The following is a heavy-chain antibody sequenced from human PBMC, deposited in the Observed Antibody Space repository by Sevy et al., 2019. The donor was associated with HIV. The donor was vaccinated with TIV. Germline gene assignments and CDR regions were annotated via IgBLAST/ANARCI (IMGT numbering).Heavy chain of an antibody. D-gene: IGHD2-8*02. CDR3: ARDRKVILVVYAIPFDVFDM. CDR2: IRYDGSNE. Sequence: GGSLRLSCAASGFTFSSYEMNWVRQVPGKGLEWVAFIRYDGSNEYYAYSVKGRFTISRDNSKNTLYLQMNSLRPEDTAVYYCARDRKVILVVYAIPFDVFDMWGQGTMVTVSS. CDR1: GFTFSSYE. J-gene: IGHJ3*02. V-gene: IGHV3-30*02.